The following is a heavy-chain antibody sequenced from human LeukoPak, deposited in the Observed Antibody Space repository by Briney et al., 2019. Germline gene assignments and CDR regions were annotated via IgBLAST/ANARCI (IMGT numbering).Heavy chain of an antibody. D-gene: IGHD6-13*01. J-gene: IGHJ5*02. CDR2: IYYSGST. CDR1: GGSISSGDYY. CDR3: VREVKGYGSSWYQNWFDP. Sequence: SETLSLTCTVSGGSISSGDYYWSWIRQPPGKGLEWIGYIYYSGSTYYNPSLKSRVTTSIDTSKNQFSLKMSSVTAADTAVYYCVREVKGYGSSWYQNWFDPWGQGALVTVSS. V-gene: IGHV4-30-4*01.